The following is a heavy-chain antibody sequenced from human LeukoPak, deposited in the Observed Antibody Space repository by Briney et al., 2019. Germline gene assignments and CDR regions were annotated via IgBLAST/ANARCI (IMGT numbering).Heavy chain of an antibody. J-gene: IGHJ4*02. D-gene: IGHD2-2*01. CDR1: GFTFSSYS. Sequence: PGGSLRLSCAASGFTFSSYSMNWVRQAPGKGLEWVSSISSSSSYINYADSVKGRFTISRDNAKNSLYLQMNSLRAEDTAVYYCARVPHPNIVVVPAAIDYWGRGTLVTVSS. V-gene: IGHV3-21*01. CDR2: ISSSSSYI. CDR3: ARVPHPNIVVVPAAIDY.